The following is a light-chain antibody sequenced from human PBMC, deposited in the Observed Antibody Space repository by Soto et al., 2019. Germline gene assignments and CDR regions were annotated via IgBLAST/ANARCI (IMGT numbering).Light chain of an antibody. CDR3: QYCAISAGT. Sequence: DIPMTQSPASLSTSVGQRFTLTCRASQGISNYLAWYQQKPGKVPKLLIYAASTLQSGVPSRFSGSGYGTDVDLTISRLETEDFALYYCQYCAISAGTFGQGTKVDIK. J-gene: IGKJ1*01. V-gene: IGKV1-27*01. CDR2: AAS. CDR1: QGISNY.